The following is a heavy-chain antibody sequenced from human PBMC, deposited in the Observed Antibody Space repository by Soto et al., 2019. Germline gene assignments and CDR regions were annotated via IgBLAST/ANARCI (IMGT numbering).Heavy chain of an antibody. CDR3: TRVGRPYDSSGYYWRDDAFDI. CDR1: GFTFGDYA. D-gene: IGHD3-22*01. Sequence: GGSLRLSCTASGFTFGDYAMSWFRQAPGKGLEWVGFIRSKAYGGTTEYAASVKGRFTISRDDSKSIAYLQMNSLKTEDTAVYYCTRVGRPYDSSGYYWRDDAFDIWGQGTMVTVSS. J-gene: IGHJ3*02. CDR2: IRSKAYGGTT. V-gene: IGHV3-49*03.